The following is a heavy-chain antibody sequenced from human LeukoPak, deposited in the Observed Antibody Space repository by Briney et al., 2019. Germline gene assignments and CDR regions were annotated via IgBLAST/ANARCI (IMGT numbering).Heavy chain of an antibody. CDR1: GGSFSGYY. Sequence: SETLSLTCAVYGGSFSGYYWSWIRQPPGKGLEWIGEINHSGSTNYNPSLKSRVTISVDTSKNQFSLKLSSVTAADTAVYYYARGLWFGELLDYWGQGTLVTVSS. J-gene: IGHJ4*02. CDR3: ARGLWFGELLDY. D-gene: IGHD3-10*01. CDR2: INHSGST. V-gene: IGHV4-34*01.